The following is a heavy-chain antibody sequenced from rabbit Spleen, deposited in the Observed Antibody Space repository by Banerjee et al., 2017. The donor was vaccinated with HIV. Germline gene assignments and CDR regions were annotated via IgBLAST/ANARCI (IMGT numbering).Heavy chain of an antibody. CDR2: IYNGDGSA. D-gene: IGHD8-1*01. J-gene: IGHJ6*01. CDR1: GIDFSSSYW. CDR3: ARDSASSFSSYGMDL. V-gene: IGHV1S45*01. Sequence: QEQLVESGGGLVQPEGSLTLTCTASGIDFSSSYWICWVRQAPGKGLEWIGCIYNGDGSAYYASWAKGRFTTSKTSSTTVTLQMTSLTAADTATYFCARDSASSFSSYGMDLWGPGTLVTVS.